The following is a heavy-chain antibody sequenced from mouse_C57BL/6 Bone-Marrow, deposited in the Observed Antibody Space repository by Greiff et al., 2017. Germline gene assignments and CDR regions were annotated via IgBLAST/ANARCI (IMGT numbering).Heavy chain of an antibody. D-gene: IGHD1-1*01. J-gene: IGHJ2*01. V-gene: IGHV14-4*01. CDR1: GFNIKDDY. CDR2: IDPENGDT. CDR3: TTVVHY. Sequence: VQLKESGAELVRPGASVKLSCTASGFNIKDDYMHWVKQRPEPGLEWIGWIDPENGDTEYASKFQGKATITADTSSNTAYLQLSSLTSEDTTVYYCTTVVHYWGQGTTLTVSS.